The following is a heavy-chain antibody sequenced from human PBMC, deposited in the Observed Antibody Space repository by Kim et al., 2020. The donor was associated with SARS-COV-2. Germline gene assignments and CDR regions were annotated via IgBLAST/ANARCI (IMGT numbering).Heavy chain of an antibody. V-gene: IGHV4-34*01. CDR3: ARALRWWGHDY. Sequence: SETLSLTCAVYGGSFSGYYWSWIRQPPGKGLEWIGEINHSGSTNYNPSLKSRVTISVDTSKNQFSLKLSSVTAADTAVYYCARALRWWGHDYWGQGTLVTVSS. CDR1: GGSFSGYY. J-gene: IGHJ4*02. CDR2: INHSGST. D-gene: IGHD2-15*01.